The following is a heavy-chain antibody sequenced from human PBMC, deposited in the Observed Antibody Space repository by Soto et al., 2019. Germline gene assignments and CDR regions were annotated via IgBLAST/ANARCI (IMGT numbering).Heavy chain of an antibody. D-gene: IGHD3-3*01. CDR1: GYSFTSYW. CDR3: ERQYYGRAGYSAFDY. Sequence: GESLKISCKGSGYSFTSYWIGWVRQMPGKGLEWMGIIYPGDSDTRYSPSFQGQVTISADKSISTAYLQWSSLKASDTAMYYCERQYYGRAGYSAFDYWGQGTQVTVSS. CDR2: IYPGDSDT. V-gene: IGHV5-51*01. J-gene: IGHJ4*02.